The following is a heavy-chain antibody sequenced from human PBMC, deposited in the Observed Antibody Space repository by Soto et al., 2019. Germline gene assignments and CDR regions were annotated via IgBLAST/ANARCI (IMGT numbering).Heavy chain of an antibody. CDR2: IVVGSGNT. Sequence: GASVKVSCKASGFTFTSSAMQWVRQARGQRLEWIGWIVVGSGNTSYAQKFQERVTITRDMSTSTAYMELSSLRSEDTAVYYCAADPRYYYGSGSYYKVAFDIWGQGTMVTVSS. CDR3: AADPRYYYGSGSYYKVAFDI. V-gene: IGHV1-58*02. D-gene: IGHD3-10*01. CDR1: GFTFTSSA. J-gene: IGHJ3*02.